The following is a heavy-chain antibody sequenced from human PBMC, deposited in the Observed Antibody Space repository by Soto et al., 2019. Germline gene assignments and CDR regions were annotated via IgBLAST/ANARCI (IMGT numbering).Heavy chain of an antibody. V-gene: IGHV1-69*02. D-gene: IGHD5-12*01. CDR2: IIPILGIA. CDR1: GGTFSSYT. J-gene: IGHJ6*03. Sequence: SVKVSCKASGGTFSSYTISWVRQAPGQGLEWMGRIIPILGIANYAQKFQGRVTITADKSTSTAYMELSSLRSEDTAVYYCARGYDSIGYYYYYMDVWGKGTTVTVSS. CDR3: ARGYDSIGYYYYYMDV.